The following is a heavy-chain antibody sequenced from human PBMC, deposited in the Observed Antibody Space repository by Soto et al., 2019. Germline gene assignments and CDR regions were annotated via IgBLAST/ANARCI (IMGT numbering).Heavy chain of an antibody. Sequence: SETLSLACTVSGGSIGNYYWSWVRHRPKKGMDWIGYFYYTGITNYNPSINRRISMSVDTSTNQFSLKLSSVTAADAAVYYCARHVVDFLMLGEPLRYKVVWCHGTLLTVSS. CDR3: ARHVVDFLMLGEPLRYKVV. CDR2: FYYTGIT. CDR1: GGSIGNYY. J-gene: IGHJ4*03. D-gene: IGHD3-10*02. V-gene: IGHV4-59*08.